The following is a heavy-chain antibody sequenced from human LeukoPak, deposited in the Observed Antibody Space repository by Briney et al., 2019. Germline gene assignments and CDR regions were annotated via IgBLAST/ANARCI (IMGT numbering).Heavy chain of an antibody. J-gene: IGHJ3*02. V-gene: IGHV1-18*01. D-gene: IGHD5-18*01. Sequence: ASVKVSCKTSGYTFTSYAMNWVRQAPGQGLEWMGWISAYNGNTNYAQKLQGRVTMTTDTSTSTAYMELRSLRSDDTAVYYCAREGWVDTAMVKVFDIWGQGTMVTVSS. CDR1: GYTFTSYA. CDR2: ISAYNGNT. CDR3: AREGWVDTAMVKVFDI.